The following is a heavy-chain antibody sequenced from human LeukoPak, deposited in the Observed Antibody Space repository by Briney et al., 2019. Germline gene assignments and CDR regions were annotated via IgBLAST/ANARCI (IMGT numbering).Heavy chain of an antibody. CDR1: GFTFSSYA. CDR3: ARKLYYYDTSPAGWFDP. J-gene: IGHJ5*02. CDR2: ISGSGGST. D-gene: IGHD3-22*01. Sequence: GGSLRLSCAASGFTFSSYAMSWVRQAPGKGLEWVSAISGSGGSTYYADSVKGRFTISRDNAKNSLYLQIDGLRAEDTAVYHCARKLYYYDTSPAGWFDPWGQGTLVTVSS. V-gene: IGHV3-23*01.